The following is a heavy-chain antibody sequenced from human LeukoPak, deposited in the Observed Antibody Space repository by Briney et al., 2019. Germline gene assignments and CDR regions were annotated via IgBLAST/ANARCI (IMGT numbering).Heavy chain of an antibody. CDR1: GGSISSSNYY. CDR2: IYYSGST. V-gene: IGHV4-39*01. Sequence: SSETLSLTCTVSGGSISSSNYYWGWTRQPPVKGLEWIGSIYYSGSTYYNPSLKSRVTISVDTSKNQFSLKLSSVSAADTAVYYCASRRGSFDAFDVWGQGTMVTVSS. CDR3: ASRRGSFDAFDV. D-gene: IGHD3-10*01. J-gene: IGHJ3*01.